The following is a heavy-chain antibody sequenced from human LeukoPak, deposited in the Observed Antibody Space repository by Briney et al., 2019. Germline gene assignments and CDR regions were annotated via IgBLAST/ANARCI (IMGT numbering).Heavy chain of an antibody. CDR1: GGSISSGGYY. CDR2: IYYSGST. CDR3: ARDSGGRGYSYGSFDY. Sequence: PSETLSLTCTVSGGSISSGGYYWSWIRQHPGKGLEWIGYIYYSGSTYYNPSLKSRVTISVDTSKNQFSLKLSSVTAADTAVYYCARDSGGRGYSYGSFDYWGQGTLVTVSS. V-gene: IGHV4-31*03. J-gene: IGHJ4*02. D-gene: IGHD5-18*01.